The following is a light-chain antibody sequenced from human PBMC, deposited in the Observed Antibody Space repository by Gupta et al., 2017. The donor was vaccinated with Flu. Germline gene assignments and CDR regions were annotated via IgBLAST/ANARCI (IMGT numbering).Light chain of an antibody. V-gene: IGLV2-11*01. J-gene: IGLJ1*01. CDR2: DVS. Sequence: QHPGNAPKLMIYDVSQRPSGLPDRFPGYKAGNTASLTISGLQAEDEADYYYCSYASSYTLVFGTGTKLTVL. CDR3: CSYASSYTLV.